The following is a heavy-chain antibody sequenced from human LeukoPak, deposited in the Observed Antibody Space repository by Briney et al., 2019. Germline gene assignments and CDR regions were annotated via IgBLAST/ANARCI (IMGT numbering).Heavy chain of an antibody. CDR3: VRGTVMDRGVDY. D-gene: IGHD5-18*01. CDR1: GFTFSDHW. CDR2: IRGDGSGT. Sequence: GGSLRLSCAASGFTFSDHWMLWVRLVAGKGLVWVASIRGDGSGTWYADSVKGRFTISRDSAKNTLHLQMDSLRAEDTAMYYCVRGTVMDRGVDYWGQGTLVTVSS. V-gene: IGHV3-74*01. J-gene: IGHJ4*02.